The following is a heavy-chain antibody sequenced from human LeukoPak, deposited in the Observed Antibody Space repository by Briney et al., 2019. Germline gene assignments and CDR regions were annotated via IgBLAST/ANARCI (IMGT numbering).Heavy chain of an antibody. J-gene: IGHJ4*02. CDR3: ARTHPSLRYFDWLPYYFDY. D-gene: IGHD3-9*01. V-gene: IGHV1-18*01. CDR1: GYTLTSYG. CDR2: ISAYNGNT. Sequence: ASVKVSCKASGYTLTSYGISWVRQAPGQGLEWMGWISAYNGNTNYAQKLQGRVTMTTDTSTSTAYMELRSLRSDDTAVYYCARTHPSLRYFDWLPYYFDYWGQGTLVTVSS.